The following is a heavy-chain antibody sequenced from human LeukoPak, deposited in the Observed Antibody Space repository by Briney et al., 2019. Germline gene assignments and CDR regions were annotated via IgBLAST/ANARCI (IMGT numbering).Heavy chain of an antibody. CDR3: ARRLYSYDAFDI. Sequence: GESLKISCKGSGYSFTSYWIGWVRQMPGKVLEWMGIIYPDDSDTRYSPSLQGQVTISADKSISTAYLQWSSLKASDTAMYYCARRLYSYDAFDIWGQGTMVTVSS. D-gene: IGHD5-18*01. J-gene: IGHJ3*02. V-gene: IGHV5-51*01. CDR2: IYPDDSDT. CDR1: GYSFTSYW.